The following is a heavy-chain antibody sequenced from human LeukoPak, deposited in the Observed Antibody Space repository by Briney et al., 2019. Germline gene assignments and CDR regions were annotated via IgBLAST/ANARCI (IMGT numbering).Heavy chain of an antibody. CDR2: ISSSGTTI. CDR3: LLIAALSKTY. D-gene: IGHD6-13*01. CDR1: GFTFSSYG. V-gene: IGHV3-48*01. J-gene: IGHJ4*02. Sequence: GGSLRLSCAASGFTFSSYGMHWVRQAPGKGLEWVSYISSSGTTIYYADSVKGRFTISRDNSKNTLYVQMNSLRAEDTAVYYCLLIAALSKTYWGQGALVTVSS.